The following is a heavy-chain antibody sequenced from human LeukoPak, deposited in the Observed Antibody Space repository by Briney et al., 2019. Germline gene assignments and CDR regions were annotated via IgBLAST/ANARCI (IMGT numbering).Heavy chain of an antibody. CDR2: VYYSGST. CDR1: GGSISSYY. CDR3: ARSYYDSSDYYFTS. J-gene: IGHJ4*02. V-gene: IGHV4-59*01. D-gene: IGHD3-22*01. Sequence: SETLSLTCTVSGGSISSYYWSWIRQPPGKGLEWIGYVYYSGSTNYKPSLRSRVIISVDTSKNQFSLKVNSVTAADTAVYYCARSYYDSSDYYFTSWGQGILVTVSS.